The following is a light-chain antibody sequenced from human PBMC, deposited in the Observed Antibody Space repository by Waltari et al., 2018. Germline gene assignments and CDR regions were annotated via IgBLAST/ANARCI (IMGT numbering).Light chain of an antibody. CDR1: QSISKY. J-gene: IGKJ1*01. CDR3: QKYEALPAT. CDR2: EAS. Sequence: EIVLTQSPGTLSLSPGERATLSCRASQSISKYLVWYQQKTGQAPRLLIYEASIRATGIPDRFSGSGSGTDFSLIISRLEPEDFAVYYCQKYEALPATFGQGTKVEIK. V-gene: IGKV3-20*01.